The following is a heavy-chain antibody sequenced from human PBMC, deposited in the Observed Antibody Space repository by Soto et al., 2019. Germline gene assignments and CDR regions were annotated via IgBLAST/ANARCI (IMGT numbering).Heavy chain of an antibody. V-gene: IGHV3-30*18. J-gene: IGHJ4*02. CDR1: RFTFSNYS. CDR2: ISYDGSEK. D-gene: IGHD2-2*02. CDR3: AKSPNFYCSSPNCYKYYFDH. Sequence: GGSLSLSCAASRFTFSNYSMNWVRQAPGKGLEWVAVISYDGSEKYYVDSVKGRFTISKDNSKNTLYLQMNSLRPEDTAVYYCAKSPNFYCSSPNCYKYYFDHWGQGTRVTVSS.